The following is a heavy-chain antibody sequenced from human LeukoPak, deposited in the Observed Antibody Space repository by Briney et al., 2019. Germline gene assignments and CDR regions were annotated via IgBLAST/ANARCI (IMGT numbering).Heavy chain of an antibody. D-gene: IGHD5-18*01. CDR2: VWFDGSKR. CDR1: GFIFSNSG. V-gene: IGHV3-33*01. CDR3: ARDFRRYSYGPVDY. Sequence: GGSLRLSCTVSGFIFSNSGMHWVRRAPDKGLEWVAVVWFDGSKRYYADSVKGRFTISRDNSKNTLHLQMDSLRVEDTAMYFCARDFRRYSYGPVDYWGQGTLVTVSS. J-gene: IGHJ4*02.